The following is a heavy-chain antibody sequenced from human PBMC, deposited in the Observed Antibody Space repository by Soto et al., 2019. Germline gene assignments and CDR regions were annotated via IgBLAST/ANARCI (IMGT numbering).Heavy chain of an antibody. V-gene: IGHV3-30-3*01. CDR2: ISYDGSNK. CDR1: GFTFSSYA. D-gene: IGHD3-22*01. CDR3: ARDSGMIVVVTTKPANYFDY. Sequence: GGSLRLSCAASGFTFSSYAMHWVRQAPGKGLEWVAVISYDGSNKYYADSVKGRFTISRDNSKNTLYLQMNSLRAEDTAVYYCARDSGMIVVVTTKPANYFDYWGQGTLVTVSS. J-gene: IGHJ4*02.